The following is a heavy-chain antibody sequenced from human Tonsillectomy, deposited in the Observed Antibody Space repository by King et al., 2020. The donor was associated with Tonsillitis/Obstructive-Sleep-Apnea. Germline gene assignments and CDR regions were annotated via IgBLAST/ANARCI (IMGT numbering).Heavy chain of an antibody. D-gene: IGHD3-3*01. CDR1: GYIFLSHA. CDR2: INAGNGNT. V-gene: IGHV1-3*01. Sequence: QLVQSGAEVKKPGASVKVSCRASGYIFLSHAMHWVRQAPGQRLEWMGWINAGNGNTKYSQKFQGRVTITRETSAGTAYMELSSLRSEDTAVYYCAIEGADFWSGLSNYYYYMDVWGKGTTVTVSS. CDR3: AIEGADFWSGLSNYYYYMDV. J-gene: IGHJ6*03.